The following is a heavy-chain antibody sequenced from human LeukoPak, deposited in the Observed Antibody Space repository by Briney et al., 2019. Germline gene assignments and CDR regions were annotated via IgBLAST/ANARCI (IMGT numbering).Heavy chain of an antibody. Sequence: GGSLRLSCAASGFTFSSYGMHWVRQAPGKGLEWVAVISYDGSNKYYADSVKGRFTISRDNSKNTLYLRMNSLRAEDTAVYYCTTDTRRVVVPKWGQGTLVTVSS. J-gene: IGHJ4*02. V-gene: IGHV3-30*03. CDR1: GFTFSSYG. CDR3: TTDTRRVVVPK. D-gene: IGHD2-15*01. CDR2: ISYDGSNK.